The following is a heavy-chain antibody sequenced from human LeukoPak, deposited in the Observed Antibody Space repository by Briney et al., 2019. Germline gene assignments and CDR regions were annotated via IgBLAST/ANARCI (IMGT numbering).Heavy chain of an antibody. D-gene: IGHD3-10*01. Sequence: ASVKVSCKASAYTFTGYYMHWVRQAPGQGLEWMGWINTNSGGTKNAQKFQGRVTMTRDTSISTAYMELSGLTSDDTAVYYCARADGSGSWKFDYWGQGTLVTVSS. CDR2: INTNSGGT. CDR1: AYTFTGYY. CDR3: ARADGSGSWKFDY. V-gene: IGHV1-2*02. J-gene: IGHJ4*02.